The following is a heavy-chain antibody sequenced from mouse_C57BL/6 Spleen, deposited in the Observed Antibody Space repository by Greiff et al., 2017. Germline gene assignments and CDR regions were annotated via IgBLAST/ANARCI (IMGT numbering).Heavy chain of an antibody. CDR3: INYGSSLFAY. D-gene: IGHD1-1*01. J-gene: IGHJ3*01. V-gene: IGHV14-4*01. CDR2: IDPENGDT. Sequence: EVQLQQSGAELVRPGASVKLSCTASGYNINDDYMHWVKQRPEQGLEWIGWIDPENGDTEYDPKFQGKATLTADTSSNTAYLQLSSLTSEDTAVYYCINYGSSLFAYWGQGTLVTVSA. CDR1: GYNINDDY.